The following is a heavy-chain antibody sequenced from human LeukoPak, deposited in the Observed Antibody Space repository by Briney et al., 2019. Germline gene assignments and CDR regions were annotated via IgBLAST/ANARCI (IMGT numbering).Heavy chain of an antibody. Sequence: GAAVKVSCKASGYPFDNFGLTWVRQAPGQGLECMGWISAYNGNTHYAQKFRGRLTMTTDTSTTTAYLELRSLKSDDTAVYYCARDRLGGDLTGESLYWGQGTLVTVSS. CDR2: ISAYNGNT. J-gene: IGHJ4*02. CDR3: ARDRLGGDLTGESLY. V-gene: IGHV1-18*01. CDR1: GYPFDNFG. D-gene: IGHD4-17*01.